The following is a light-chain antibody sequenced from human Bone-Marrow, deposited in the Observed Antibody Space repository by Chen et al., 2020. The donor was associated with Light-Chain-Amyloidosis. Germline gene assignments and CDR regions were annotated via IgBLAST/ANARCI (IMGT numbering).Light chain of an antibody. J-gene: IGLJ3*02. CDR1: NIGSTS. V-gene: IGLV3-21*02. CDR2: DDS. CDR3: QVWDRSSDRPV. Sequence: SYVLTQPSSVSVAPGQTAPIACGGNNIGSTSVHWYQPTPGQAPLLVVYDDSDRPSGIPERSAGSNSGNAATLTSSRVEAGDEADYYCQVWDRSSDRPVFGGGTKLTVL.